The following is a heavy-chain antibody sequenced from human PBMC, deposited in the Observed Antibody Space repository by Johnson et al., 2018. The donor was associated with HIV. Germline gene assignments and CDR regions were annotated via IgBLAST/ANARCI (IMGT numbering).Heavy chain of an antibody. Sequence: VQLVESGGGLVEPGGSLRLSCAASGFTFDDYAMHWVRQAPGKGLEWVSGISWNSGSIGYADSVKGRFTISRDNAKNSMYLQMNSLRVEDTALYYCVRDTGYCSGGRCDDAFDVWGQGTVVTVSS. CDR1: GFTFDDYA. CDR2: ISWNSGSI. V-gene: IGHV3-9*01. CDR3: VRDTGYCSGGRCDDAFDV. J-gene: IGHJ3*01. D-gene: IGHD2-15*01.